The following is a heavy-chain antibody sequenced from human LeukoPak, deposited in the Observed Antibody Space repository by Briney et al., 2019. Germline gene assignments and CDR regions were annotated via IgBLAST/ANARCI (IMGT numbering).Heavy chain of an antibody. Sequence: HSGGSLRLSCAASAFRFSSFAMTWVRQAPGKGLEWVPGIHGNGETTYYADSVKGRFTISRDNSRELLYLQMNSLRVEDTAVYYCANKPAGFDPWGQGTLVTVSS. CDR3: ANKPAGFDP. CDR1: AFRFSSFA. V-gene: IGHV3-23*01. J-gene: IGHJ5*02. D-gene: IGHD1-14*01. CDR2: IHGNGETT.